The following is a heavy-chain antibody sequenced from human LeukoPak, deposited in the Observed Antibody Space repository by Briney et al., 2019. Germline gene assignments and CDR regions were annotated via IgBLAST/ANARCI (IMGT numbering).Heavy chain of an antibody. Sequence: GASVKVSCKASGYTFTSYYMHWVRQAPGQGLEWMGIINPSGGSTSYAQKFQGRVTMTRDTSTSTVYMELSSLRSEDTAVYYCARSVALAAAGNGHDYWGQGTLVTVSS. CDR2: INPSGGST. J-gene: IGHJ4*02. CDR1: GYTFTSYY. D-gene: IGHD6-13*01. V-gene: IGHV1-46*01. CDR3: ARSVALAAAGNGHDY.